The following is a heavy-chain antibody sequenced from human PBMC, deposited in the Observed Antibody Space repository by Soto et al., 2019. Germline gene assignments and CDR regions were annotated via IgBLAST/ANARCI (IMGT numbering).Heavy chain of an antibody. Sequence: GGSLRLACAASGFTFSTYGMHWVRQAPGKGLEWVAVISYDGNNKYYADSVKGRFTISRHNSKNPLYLQMSSLRAEDTAVYYCAKSVYNWPHGXFDXSGQAPLVTVSS. V-gene: IGHV3-30*18. J-gene: IGHJ4*02. D-gene: IGHD1-1*01. CDR2: ISYDGNNK. CDR1: GFTFSTYG. CDR3: AKSVYNWPHGXFDX.